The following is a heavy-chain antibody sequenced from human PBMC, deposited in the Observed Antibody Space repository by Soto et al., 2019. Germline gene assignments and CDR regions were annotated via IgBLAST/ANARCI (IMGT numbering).Heavy chain of an antibody. D-gene: IGHD2-21*02. CDR1: GGSISSGGYS. CDR3: ARATDLYCGGDCYDNWFDP. CDR2: IYHSGST. J-gene: IGHJ5*02. Sequence: QLQLQESGSGLVKPSQTLSLTCAVSGGSISSGGYSWSWIRQPPGKGLEWIGYIYHSGSTYYNPSLKTHVSISVDRSKNQFSLKLSSVTAADTAVYYCARATDLYCGGDCYDNWFDPWGQGTLVTVSS. V-gene: IGHV4-30-2*01.